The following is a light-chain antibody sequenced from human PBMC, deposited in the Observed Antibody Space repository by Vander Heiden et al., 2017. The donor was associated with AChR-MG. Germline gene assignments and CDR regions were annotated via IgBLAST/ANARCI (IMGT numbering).Light chain of an antibody. CDR2: DDS. J-gene: IGLJ2*01. CDR3: QVWDNSSDQGV. V-gene: IGLV3-21*02. Sequence: SYVLTQPPLVSVAPGQTATITCGGDNIGRKSVHWYQQRPGQAPVVVVYDDSDRPSGIPERFSGSNSGNTATLTISRIEAGDEADYYCQVWDNSSDQGVFGGGTKLTVL. CDR1: NIGRKS.